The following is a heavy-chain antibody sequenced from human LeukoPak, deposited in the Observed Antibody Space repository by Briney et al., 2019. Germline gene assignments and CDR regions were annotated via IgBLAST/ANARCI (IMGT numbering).Heavy chain of an antibody. D-gene: IGHD1-26*01. CDR2: ISGSGGDS. Sequence: PGGSPRLSCAASGFTFSSYAMSWVRQAPGKGLEWVSSISGSGGDSYYADSVKGRFTISRDSSKNTLYLQMNSLRAEDTAVYYCAKTNQWELPVKFDYWGQGTLVTVSS. V-gene: IGHV3-23*01. CDR1: GFTFSSYA. J-gene: IGHJ4*02. CDR3: AKTNQWELPVKFDY.